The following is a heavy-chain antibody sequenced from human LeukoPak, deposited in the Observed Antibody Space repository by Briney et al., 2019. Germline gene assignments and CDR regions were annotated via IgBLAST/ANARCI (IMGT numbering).Heavy chain of an antibody. J-gene: IGHJ4*02. CDR3: TKELVSRSSLTFDY. CDR1: GFTFSTYA. Sequence: GGSLRLSCAASGFTFSTYAMAWVRQAPGKGLEWVSAIGGSADYTYYADSVKGRFTTSGDNSINTLYLQMNSLRAEDTAVYYCTKELVSRSSLTFDYWGQGTLVTVSS. CDR2: IGGSADYT. V-gene: IGHV3-23*01. D-gene: IGHD1-26*01.